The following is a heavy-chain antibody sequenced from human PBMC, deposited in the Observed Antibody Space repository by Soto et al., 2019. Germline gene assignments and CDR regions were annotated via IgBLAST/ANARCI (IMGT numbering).Heavy chain of an antibody. CDR2: ISGTGDST. CDR3: AKERDKDACYYRNY. CDR1: GCIFSSYA. V-gene: IGHV3-23*01. J-gene: IGHJ4*02. Sequence: GGALRLSWAASGCIFSSYAMSWVRQAPGKGLEWVSAISGTGDSTYYADSVKGRFTISRDNSKNTLYLQINSLRAEDTAVYYCAKERDKDACYYRNYWGQGTLVTVSS. D-gene: IGHD3-22*01.